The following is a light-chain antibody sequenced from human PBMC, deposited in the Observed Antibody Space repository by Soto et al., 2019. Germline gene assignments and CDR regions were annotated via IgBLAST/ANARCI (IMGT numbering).Light chain of an antibody. CDR2: DAS. CDR1: QSLSRS. V-gene: IGKV3D-20*01. CDR3: QQYGSSST. J-gene: IGKJ1*01. Sequence: IVFTQSPATLSLSPWGRATLSCIASQSLSRSLAWYQQKPGXAPXLLIYDASNRATGIPARFSGRGSGTDFTLTISRLEPEDFAVYYCQQYGSSSTFGQGTKVDIK.